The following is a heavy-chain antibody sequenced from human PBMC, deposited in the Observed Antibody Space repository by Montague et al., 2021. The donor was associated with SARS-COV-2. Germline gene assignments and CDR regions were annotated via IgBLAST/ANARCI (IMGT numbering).Heavy chain of an antibody. CDR1: GGSISSSNW. D-gene: IGHD6-13*01. Sequence: SETLSLTCAVSGGSISSSNWWSWVRQPPWKGLEWIGGIYHSGSTXXNPXXXSRVTISVDKSKNQFSLKLSSVTAADTAVYYCARDRRSWFPPYYYGMDVWGQGTTVTVSS. CDR2: IYHSGST. CDR3: ARDRRSWFPPYYYGMDV. J-gene: IGHJ6*02. V-gene: IGHV4-4*02.